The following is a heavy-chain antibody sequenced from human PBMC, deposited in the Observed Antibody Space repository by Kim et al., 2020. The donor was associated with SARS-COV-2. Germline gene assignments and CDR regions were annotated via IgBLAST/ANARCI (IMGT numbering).Heavy chain of an antibody. CDR3: ARETFQRWLQLPSFDY. Sequence: GGSLRLSCAASGFTFSNYAMHWVRQAPGKGLEWVAVISYDGSNKYYADSVKGRFTISRDNSKNTLYLQMNSLRAEDTAVYYCARETFQRWLQLPSFDYWRQGTLVTVSS. D-gene: IGHD5-12*01. CDR1: GFTFSNYA. J-gene: IGHJ4*02. V-gene: IGHV3-30*04. CDR2: ISYDGSNK.